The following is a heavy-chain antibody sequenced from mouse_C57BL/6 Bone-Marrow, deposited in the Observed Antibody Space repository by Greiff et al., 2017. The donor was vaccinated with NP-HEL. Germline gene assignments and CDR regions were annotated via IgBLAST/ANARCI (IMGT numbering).Heavy chain of an antibody. CDR1: GYTFTSYW. J-gene: IGHJ1*03. CDR2: IDPSDSYT. D-gene: IGHD2-1*01. V-gene: IGHV1-69*01. Sequence: QVQLQQPGAELVMPGASVKLSCKASGYTFTSYWMHWVKQRPGQGLEWIGEIDPSDSYTNYNQKFKGKSTLTVDKSSSTAYMQLSSLTSDDSAVYYCARSYGNFYWYFDVWGTGTTVTVSS. CDR3: ARSYGNFYWYFDV.